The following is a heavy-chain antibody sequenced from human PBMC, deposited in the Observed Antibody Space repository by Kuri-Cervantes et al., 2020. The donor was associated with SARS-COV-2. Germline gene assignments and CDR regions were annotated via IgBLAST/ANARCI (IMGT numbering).Heavy chain of an antibody. CDR2: ISSDGSTNK. J-gene: IGHJ4*02. Sequence: LSLTCVASGFTFSRYGMHWVRQAPGKGLEWVAVISSDGSTNKWYGDSVKGRFTISRDNSKNTLYLQMNSLRAEDTAVYYCARNLRGVLWTFDYWGQGTLVTVSS. V-gene: IGHV3-30*03. D-gene: IGHD3-10*01. CDR1: GFTFSRYG. CDR3: ARNLRGVLWTFDY.